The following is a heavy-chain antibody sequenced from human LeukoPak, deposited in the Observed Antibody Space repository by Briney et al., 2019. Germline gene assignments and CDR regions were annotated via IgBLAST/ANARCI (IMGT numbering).Heavy chain of an antibody. J-gene: IGHJ4*02. CDR1: GFTFSSYW. V-gene: IGHV3-74*01. CDR2: INSDGSST. CDR3: ARDWSTRLGELSPDRAFDY. D-gene: IGHD3-16*02. Sequence: GGSLRLSCAASGFTFSSYWMHWVRQAPGKGLVWVSRINSDGSSTSYADSVKGRFTISRDNAKNTLYLQMNSLRAEDTALYYCARDWSTRLGELSPDRAFDYWGQGTLVTVSS.